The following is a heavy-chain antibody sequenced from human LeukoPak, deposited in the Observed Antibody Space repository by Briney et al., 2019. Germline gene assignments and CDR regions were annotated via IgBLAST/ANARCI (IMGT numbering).Heavy chain of an antibody. Sequence: PGGSLRLSCAASGFTFSSYDMHWVRQATGKGLEWVSAIGTAGDTYYPGSVKGRFTISRENAKNSLYLQMNSLRAGDTAVYYCARDGYHDAFDIWGQGTMVTVSS. CDR3: ARDGYHDAFDI. J-gene: IGHJ3*02. V-gene: IGHV3-13*01. CDR1: GFTFSSYD. CDR2: IGTAGDT. D-gene: IGHD5-12*01.